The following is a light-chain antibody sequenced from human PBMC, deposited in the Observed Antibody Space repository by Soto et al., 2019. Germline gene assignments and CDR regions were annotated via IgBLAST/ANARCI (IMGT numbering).Light chain of an antibody. V-gene: IGKV3-20*01. CDR1: QSVSSGY. Sequence: EIVLTQSPGTLSLSPGERATLSCRASQSVSSGYLAWYQQKPGQAPRLLIYGASSRATGIPDRFSGSGSGTDFTLTISRLEPEDFAVYYCQQYGSSLYTFGQGNKLEIK. CDR3: QQYGSSLYT. J-gene: IGKJ2*01. CDR2: GAS.